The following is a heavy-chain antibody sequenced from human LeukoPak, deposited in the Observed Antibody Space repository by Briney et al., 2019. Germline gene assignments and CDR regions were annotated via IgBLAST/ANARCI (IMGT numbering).Heavy chain of an antibody. J-gene: IGHJ4*02. CDR1: GFTFSNYW. CDR3: TRGDPDF. CDR2: INQGGRAQ. D-gene: IGHD3-3*01. V-gene: IGHV3-7*01. Sequence: PGGSLRLSCVASGFTFSNYWMQWVRQAPGKGLEWVANINQGGRAQYYVDSVKGRFTISKDSATNSLYLQMNSLRVDDTAVYYCTRGDPDFWGQGTLVTVSS.